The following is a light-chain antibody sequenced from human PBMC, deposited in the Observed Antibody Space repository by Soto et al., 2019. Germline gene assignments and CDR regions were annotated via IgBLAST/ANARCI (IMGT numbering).Light chain of an antibody. CDR3: QQYNNLLRT. Sequence: EIVMTQSPATLSVSPGERATLSCRASQSVSSNLAWYQQKPGQAPRLLIYGASTRATGIPVRFSGSGSGTEFTLTISSLQSEDFAVYYCQQYNNLLRTFGQGTKVEIK. CDR1: QSVSSN. J-gene: IGKJ1*01. CDR2: GAS. V-gene: IGKV3-15*01.